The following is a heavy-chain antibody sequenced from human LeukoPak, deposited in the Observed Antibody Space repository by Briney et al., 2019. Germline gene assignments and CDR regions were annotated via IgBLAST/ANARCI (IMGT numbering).Heavy chain of an antibody. J-gene: IGHJ4*02. V-gene: IGHV3-30-3*01. Sequence: GGSLRLSCAASGFTFSSYAMHWVRQAPGKGLEWVAVISYDGSNKYYADSVKGRFTISRDNSKNTLYLQMNSLRAEDTAVYYCAKGPTIFGVAQEYDYWGQGTLVTVSS. CDR3: AKGPTIFGVAQEYDY. D-gene: IGHD3-3*01. CDR2: ISYDGSNK. CDR1: GFTFSSYA.